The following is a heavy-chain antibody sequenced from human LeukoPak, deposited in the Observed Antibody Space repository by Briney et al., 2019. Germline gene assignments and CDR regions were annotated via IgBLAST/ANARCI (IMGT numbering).Heavy chain of an antibody. V-gene: IGHV1-8*01. CDR3: ARGRRYCSGGSCQLRSTLNYYYYYMDV. CDR1: GYTFTSYD. CDR2: MNPNSGNT. D-gene: IGHD2-15*01. Sequence: ASVKVSCKASGYTFTSYDINWVRQATGQGLEWMGWMNPNSGNTGYAQKFQGRVTMTRNTSISTAYMELSSLRSEDTAVYYCARGRRYCSGGSCQLRSTLNYYYYYMDVWGKGTTVTISS. J-gene: IGHJ6*03.